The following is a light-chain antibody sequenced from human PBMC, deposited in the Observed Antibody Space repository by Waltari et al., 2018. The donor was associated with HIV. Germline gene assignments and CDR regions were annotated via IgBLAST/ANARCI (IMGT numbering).Light chain of an antibody. CDR1: RHRNIW. Sequence: DIQLTQSPSSVAASVGDPATITFRASRHRNIWLPWFQQKPGNGTRLLIYGASTLKSGVPARFSGSASGTDFTLTITSLQTEDCGTYFCQQTGSTPFTFGGGTKVEI. J-gene: IGKJ4*01. CDR2: GAS. V-gene: IGKV1-12*01. CDR3: QQTGSTPFT.